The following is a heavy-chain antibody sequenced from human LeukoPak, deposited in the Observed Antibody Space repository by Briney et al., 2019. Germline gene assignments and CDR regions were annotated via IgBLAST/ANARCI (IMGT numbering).Heavy chain of an antibody. D-gene: IGHD3-10*02. V-gene: IGHV1-2*02. J-gene: IGHJ4*02. CDR3: ARDLDMLGELLHFDY. CDR2: INPNSGGT. CDR1: GYTFTGYY. Sequence: ASVKVSCKTSGYTFTGYYMHWVRQAPGQGLEWMGWINPNSGGTNYAQKFQGRVTMTRDTSISTAYMELSRLRSDDTAVYYCARDLDMLGELLHFDYWGQGTLVTVSS.